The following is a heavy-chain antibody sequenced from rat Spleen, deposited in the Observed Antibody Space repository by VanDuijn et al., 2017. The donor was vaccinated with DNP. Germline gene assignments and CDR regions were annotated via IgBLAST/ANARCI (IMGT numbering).Heavy chain of an antibody. CDR1: GFMFXNYW. D-gene: IGHD1-1*01. V-gene: IGHV5-31*01. J-gene: IGHJ2*01. CDR2: ISNTGDST. Sequence: EVQLXESGGXPVQXGRXLKLSXVAXGFMFXNYWMTWIRQAPGXGLEWVASISNTGDSTYYSDSVKXRFNIXRDNAKNTLYLQMDXXKSEDTAXXYSXXXTGXXXD. CDR3: XXXTGXXXD.